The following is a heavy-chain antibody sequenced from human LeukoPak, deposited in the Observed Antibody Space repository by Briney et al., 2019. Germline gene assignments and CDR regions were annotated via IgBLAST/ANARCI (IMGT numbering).Heavy chain of an antibody. D-gene: IGHD3-22*01. CDR1: GFTFSSYS. Sequence: GGSLRLSCAASGFTFSSYSMNWVRQAPGKGLEWFSSISSSSSYIYYADSVKGRFTISRDNAKNSLYLQMNSLRAEDTAVYYCAIDLTYYDSSDYPISCIWGQGTMVTVSS. CDR2: ISSSSSYI. CDR3: AIDLTYYDSSDYPISCI. V-gene: IGHV3-21*01. J-gene: IGHJ3*02.